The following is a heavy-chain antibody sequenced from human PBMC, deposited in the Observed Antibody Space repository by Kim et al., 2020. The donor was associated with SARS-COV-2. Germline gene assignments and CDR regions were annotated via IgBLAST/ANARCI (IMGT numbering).Heavy chain of an antibody. CDR2: ISYDGSNK. J-gene: IGHJ4*02. V-gene: IGHV3-30*18. CDR3: AKTSFTVTLYYFDY. Sequence: GGSLRLSCAASGFTFSSYGMHWVRQAPGKGLEWVAVISYDGSNKYYADSVKGRFTISRDNSKNTLYLQMNSLRAEDTAVYYCAKTSFTVTLYYFDYWGQG. D-gene: IGHD4-17*01. CDR1: GFTFSSYG.